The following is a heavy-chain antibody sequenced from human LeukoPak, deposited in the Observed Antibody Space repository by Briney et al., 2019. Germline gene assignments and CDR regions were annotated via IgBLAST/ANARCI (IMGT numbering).Heavy chain of an antibody. V-gene: IGHV4-39*07. CDR2: VYYSGTT. CDR3: ARDSLGYCSGGSCRTFGY. D-gene: IGHD2-15*01. CDR1: GGSISLSYYY. J-gene: IGHJ4*02. Sequence: SETLSLTCSVSGGSISLSYYYWGWIRQPPGKALEWIGSVYYSGTTSYNPSLKSRVTISVDMSKNHFSLRLSSVTAADTAVYYCARDSLGYCSGGSCRTFGYWGQGTLVTVSS.